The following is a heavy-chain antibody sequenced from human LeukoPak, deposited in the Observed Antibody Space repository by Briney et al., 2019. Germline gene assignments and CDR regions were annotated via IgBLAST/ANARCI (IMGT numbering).Heavy chain of an antibody. CDR1: GYSFASYW. CDR3: ARSFYSAPDWFDP. V-gene: IGHV5-51*01. D-gene: IGHD3-3*02. J-gene: IGHJ5*02. CDR2: IYPGDSDT. Sequence: GESLKISCKGSGYSFASYWIGWVRQMPGKGLEWMGIIYPGDSDTRYSPSFQGQVTISADKSISTAYLQWSSLKASDTAMYYCARSFYSAPDWFDPWGQGTLVTVSS.